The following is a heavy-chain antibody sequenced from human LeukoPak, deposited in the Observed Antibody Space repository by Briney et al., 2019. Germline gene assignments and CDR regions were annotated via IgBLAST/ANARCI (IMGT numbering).Heavy chain of an antibody. J-gene: IGHJ4*02. Sequence: PSETLSLTCTVSGGSISRSNYYWGWIRQPPGKGLGWIGSIYYSGSTYYNSSLQSRVTISVDTPKDQFSLKLGSVTAAGTAVYYCARLHTTVPPRDWGQGTLVTVSS. CDR2: IYYSGST. V-gene: IGHV4-39*01. D-gene: IGHD1-1*01. CDR1: GGSISRSNYY. CDR3: ARLHTTVPPRD.